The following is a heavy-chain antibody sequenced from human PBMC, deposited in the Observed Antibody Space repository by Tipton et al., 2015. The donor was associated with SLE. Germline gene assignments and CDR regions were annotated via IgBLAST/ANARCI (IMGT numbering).Heavy chain of an antibody. CDR1: GDSISGFF. CDR2: IYSNGST. J-gene: IGHJ4*02. CDR3: ARQDWYYFDY. V-gene: IGHV4-4*09. D-gene: IGHD2-15*01. Sequence: TLSLTCTVSGDSISGFFWNWIRQPPGKGLEWIGVIYSNGSTNYNPSLRSRLTISVDTSRNQFSLKLSSVTAADTAVYYCARQDWYYFDYWGQGTLVTVSS.